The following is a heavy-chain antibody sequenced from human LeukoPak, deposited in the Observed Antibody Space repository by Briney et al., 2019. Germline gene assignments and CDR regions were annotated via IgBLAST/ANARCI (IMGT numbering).Heavy chain of an antibody. CDR3: ARHPLKDIVVVPAAIDY. J-gene: IGHJ4*02. Sequence: KSSETLSLTCTVSGGSISSSSYYWGWIRQPPGRGLEWIGSIYYSGSTYYNPSLKSRVTISVDTSKNQFSLKLSSVTAADTAVYYCARHPLKDIVVVPAAIDYWGQGTPVTVSS. CDR2: IYYSGST. V-gene: IGHV4-39*01. D-gene: IGHD2-2*02. CDR1: GGSISSSSYY.